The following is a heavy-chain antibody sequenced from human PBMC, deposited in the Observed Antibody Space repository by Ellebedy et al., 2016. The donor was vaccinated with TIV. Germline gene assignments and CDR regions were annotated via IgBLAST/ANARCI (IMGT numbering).Heavy chain of an antibody. CDR3: TRIVSSTVTTGSDY. D-gene: IGHD4-17*01. V-gene: IGHV3-73*01. CDR1: GFTFSGSA. Sequence: GESLKISCAASGFTFSGSAMHWVRQASGKGLEWVGRIRSKANSYATAYAASVKGRFTISRDDSKNTAYLQMNSLKTEDTAVYYCTRIVSSTVTTGSDYWGQGTLVTVSS. J-gene: IGHJ4*02. CDR2: IRSKANSYAT.